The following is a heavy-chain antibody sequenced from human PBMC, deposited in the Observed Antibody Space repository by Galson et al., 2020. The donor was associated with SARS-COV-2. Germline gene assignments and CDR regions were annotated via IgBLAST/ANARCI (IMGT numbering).Heavy chain of an antibody. CDR3: ARGMSGIYYGSGSWGNWFDP. Sequence: SVKVSCKASGGTFSSYAISWVRQAPGQGLEWMGGIIPIFGTANYAQKFQGRVTITADESTSTAYMELSSLRSEDTAVYYCARGMSGIYYGSGSWGNWFDPWGQGTLVTVSS. CDR2: IIPIFGTA. J-gene: IGHJ5*02. D-gene: IGHD3-10*01. V-gene: IGHV1-69*13. CDR1: GGTFSSYA.